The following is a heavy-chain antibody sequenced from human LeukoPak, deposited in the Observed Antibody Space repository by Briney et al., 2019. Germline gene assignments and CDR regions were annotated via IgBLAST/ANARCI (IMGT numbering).Heavy chain of an antibody. CDR3: ARGRPTYYYDKNFDY. CDR2: MNPNSGNT. Sequence: GASVKVSCKASGYTFTSYGISWVRQATGQGLEWMGWMNPNSGNTGYAQKFQGRVTITRNTSISTAYMELSSLRSEDTAVYYCARGRPTYYYDKNFDYWGQGTLVTVSS. V-gene: IGHV1-8*03. D-gene: IGHD3-22*01. J-gene: IGHJ4*02. CDR1: GYTFTSYG.